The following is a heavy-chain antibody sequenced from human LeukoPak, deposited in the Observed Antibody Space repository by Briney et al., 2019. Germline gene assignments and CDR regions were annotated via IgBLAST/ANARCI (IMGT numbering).Heavy chain of an antibody. Sequence: ASVRVSCKASRHTFTGYYMHWVRQAPGQGLEWMGWINPNSGGTNYAEKVQGRVTMTRDTSISPAYMELSRLRSDDTAVYYCARAEWDRAWFDPWGQGTLVTVSS. CDR2: INPNSGGT. J-gene: IGHJ5*02. D-gene: IGHD1-26*01. CDR1: RHTFTGYY. V-gene: IGHV1-2*02. CDR3: ARAEWDRAWFDP.